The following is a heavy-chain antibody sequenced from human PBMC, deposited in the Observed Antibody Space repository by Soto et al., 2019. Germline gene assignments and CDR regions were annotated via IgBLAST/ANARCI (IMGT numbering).Heavy chain of an antibody. CDR1: GYSVRTHW. Sequence: PGESLKISCQGSGYSVRTHWIGWVRQMPGKGLEWRGVIFPGDSGTRYSPPFQGQVIISVDKSTGTAYLQWSSLKASDTAVYYCARRSGDYKNYFDYWGQGTLVTVSS. CDR2: IFPGDSGT. CDR3: ARRSGDYKNYFDY. V-gene: IGHV5-51*01. D-gene: IGHD4-17*01. J-gene: IGHJ4*01.